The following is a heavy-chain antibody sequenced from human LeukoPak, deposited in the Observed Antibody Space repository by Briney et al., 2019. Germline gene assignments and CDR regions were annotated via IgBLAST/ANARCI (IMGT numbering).Heavy chain of an antibody. CDR2: MKPESGKT. Sequence: ASVRVSCKASGYSFTDYYLHWVRQAPGQGLEWMGWMKPESGKTGTAQRFQGRVTLTRDTSTSTAYMEVTRLTSDDTAMYYCARDKNPTVFDYWGQGTLVTVSS. CDR3: ARDKNPTVFDY. J-gene: IGHJ4*01. V-gene: IGHV1-2*02. CDR1: GYSFTDYY.